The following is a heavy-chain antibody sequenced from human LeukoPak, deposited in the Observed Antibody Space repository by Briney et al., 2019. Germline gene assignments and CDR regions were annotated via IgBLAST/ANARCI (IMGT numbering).Heavy chain of an antibody. V-gene: IGHV3-21*04. J-gene: IGHJ4*02. CDR1: GFTFNKYT. CDR2: ISTSSSYI. CDR3: AKNARILWFGELLYDY. D-gene: IGHD3-10*01. Sequence: GGSLRLSCAASGFTFNKYTMNWVRQAPGKGLEWVSSISTSSSYIYYADSVKGRFTISRDNAKNSLYLQMNSLRAEDTAVYYCAKNARILWFGELLYDYWGQGTLVTVSS.